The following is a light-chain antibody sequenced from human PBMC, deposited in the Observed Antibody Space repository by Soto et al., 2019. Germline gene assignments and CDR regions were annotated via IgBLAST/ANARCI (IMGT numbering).Light chain of an antibody. CDR3: SSSTTNNTGGYV. CDR2: EVK. J-gene: IGLJ1*01. Sequence: QSALTQPASVSGSPGQSITISCTGTSSDVGAYNYVSWYQQYPGKAPKLMIYEVKNRPSGVSNRFSGSRSGSTASLTISGRQADEEDDYYCSSSTTNNTGGYVFGTGTKVTVL. V-gene: IGLV2-14*01. CDR1: SSDVGAYNY.